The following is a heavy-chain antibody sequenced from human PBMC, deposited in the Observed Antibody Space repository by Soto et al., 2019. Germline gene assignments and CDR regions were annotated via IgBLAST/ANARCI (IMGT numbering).Heavy chain of an antibody. CDR2: IIPILGTA. V-gene: IGHV1-69*13. J-gene: IGHJ4*02. D-gene: IGHD6-13*01. Sequence: SVKVSCLAYGGTFSSHAINWVRQPPGQGLAWMGGIIPILGTADYAQKFQGRVTITADESTSTAYMELSSLRSEDTAVYYCARGGHGPGYSSSWSTGLWHIDYWGQGTLVTVSS. CDR3: ARGGHGPGYSSSWSTGLWHIDY. CDR1: GGTFSSHA.